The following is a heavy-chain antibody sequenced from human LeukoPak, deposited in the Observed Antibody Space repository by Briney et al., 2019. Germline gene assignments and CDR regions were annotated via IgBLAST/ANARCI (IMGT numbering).Heavy chain of an antibody. Sequence: ASVKVSCKASGYTFTGYYMHWVRQAPGQGLEWMGWINPNSGDTIYAQKFQGRVTVTRDTSISTAYMELRRLRSDDTAVYYCAREEGFCRSTSCSAPFDYWGQGTLVIVSS. V-gene: IGHV1-2*02. CDR2: INPNSGDT. J-gene: IGHJ4*02. D-gene: IGHD2-2*01. CDR1: GYTFTGYY. CDR3: AREEGFCRSTSCSAPFDY.